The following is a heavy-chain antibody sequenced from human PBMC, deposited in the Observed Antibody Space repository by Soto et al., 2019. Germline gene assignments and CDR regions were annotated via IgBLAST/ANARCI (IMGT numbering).Heavy chain of an antibody. D-gene: IGHD3-22*01. CDR1: GFSFTSYW. Sequence: PGESLKISCTGSGFSFTSYWIGWVRQVPGKGLEWVWFIYPGDSDIRYSPFFQGQVTISADKSISTAYLQWSSLKASDTAVYYCARHAYITKIRPGHAFDIWGQGTMVTVSS. V-gene: IGHV5-51*01. CDR3: ARHAYITKIRPGHAFDI. J-gene: IGHJ3*02. CDR2: IYPGDSDI.